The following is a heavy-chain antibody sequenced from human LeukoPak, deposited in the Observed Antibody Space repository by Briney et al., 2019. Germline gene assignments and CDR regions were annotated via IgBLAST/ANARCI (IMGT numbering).Heavy chain of an antibody. CDR2: IYYSGST. CDR3: ARETCSGGSCFQFDF. Sequence: WETLFLTCTASGYSISNYYWSWIRQSPGKGLEWIGYIYYSGSTNYNPSLKSRVTISVDTSNNQFSLKLSSVTAADTAVYYCARETCSGGSCFQFDFWGQGTLVTVSS. V-gene: IGHV4-59*01. CDR1: GYSISNYY. J-gene: IGHJ4*02. D-gene: IGHD2-15*01.